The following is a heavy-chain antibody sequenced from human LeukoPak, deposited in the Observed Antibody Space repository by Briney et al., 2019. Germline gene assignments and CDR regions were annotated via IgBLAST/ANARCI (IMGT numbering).Heavy chain of an antibody. CDR1: AYDFTSYF. D-gene: IGHD3-10*01. CDR3: ARDLWFGEDYYYGMDV. J-gene: IGHJ6*02. Sequence: SVKVSCKISAYDFTSYFMHWVRQAPGQGLEWMGRIIPILGIANYAQKFQGRVTITADKSTSTAYMELSSLRSEDTAVYYCARDLWFGEDYYYGMDVWGQGTTVTVSS. CDR2: IIPILGIA. V-gene: IGHV1-69*04.